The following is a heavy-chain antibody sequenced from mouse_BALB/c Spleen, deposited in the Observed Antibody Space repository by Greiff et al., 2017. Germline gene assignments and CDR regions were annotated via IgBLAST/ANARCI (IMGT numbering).Heavy chain of an antibody. D-gene: IGHD1-1*01. J-gene: IGHJ1*01. Sequence: EVKLVESGGGLVQPGGSLKLSCAASGFTFSSYTMSWVRQTPEKRLEWVAYISNGGGSTYYPDTVKGRFTISRDNAKNTLYLQMSSLKSEDTAMYYCARHYYGSSYDWYFDVWGAGTTVTVSS. CDR3: ARHYYGSSYDWYFDV. CDR2: ISNGGGST. V-gene: IGHV5-12-2*01. CDR1: GFTFSSYT.